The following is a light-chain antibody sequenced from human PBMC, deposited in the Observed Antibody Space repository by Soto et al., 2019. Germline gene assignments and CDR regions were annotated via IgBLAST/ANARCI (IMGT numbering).Light chain of an antibody. CDR1: QSISNSK. V-gene: IGKV3-20*01. Sequence: EIVLTQSPGTLSLSPGGRATLSCRASQSISNSKLAWYQHKPGQAPRLVIYGTSDRATGIPNRFTGSGSGTDFTFTITRLEPEDFAVYYCQVFDGSIWTFGQGTKVEIK. J-gene: IGKJ1*01. CDR2: GTS. CDR3: QVFDGSIWT.